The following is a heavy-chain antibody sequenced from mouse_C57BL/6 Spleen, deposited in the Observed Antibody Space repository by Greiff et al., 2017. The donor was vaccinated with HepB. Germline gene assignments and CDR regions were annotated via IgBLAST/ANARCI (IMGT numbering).Heavy chain of an antibody. CDR1: GYTFTSYW. CDR2: IDPSDSYT. V-gene: IGHV1-59*01. J-gene: IGHJ1*03. CDR3: ARGAYGSSHWYFDV. D-gene: IGHD1-1*01. Sequence: VQLQQPGAELVRPGPSVKLSCKASGYTFTSYWMHWVKQRPGQGLEWIGVIDPSDSYTNYNQKFKGKATLTVDTSSSTAYMQLSSLTSEDSAVYYCARGAYGSSHWYFDVWGTGTTVTVSS.